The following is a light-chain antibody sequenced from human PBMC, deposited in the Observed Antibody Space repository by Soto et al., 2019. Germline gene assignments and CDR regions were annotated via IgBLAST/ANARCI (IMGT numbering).Light chain of an antibody. CDR2: DAS. CDR3: QQRSNWPWT. CDR1: QSVSPY. J-gene: IGKJ1*01. V-gene: IGKV3-11*01. Sequence: EIVLTQSPATLSLSPGERATLSCRASQSVSPYLAWFQQKPGQAPRLLIYDASNRATGIPARFSGSGSGTDFTLTISSLEPEDVAVDYCQQRSNWPWTFGQGTKVEIK.